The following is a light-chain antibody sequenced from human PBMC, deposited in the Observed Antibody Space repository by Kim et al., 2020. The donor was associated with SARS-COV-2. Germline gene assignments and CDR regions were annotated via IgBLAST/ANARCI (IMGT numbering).Light chain of an antibody. CDR3: QKYNSAPRT. V-gene: IGKV1-27*01. CDR1: QSISIY. J-gene: IGKJ1*01. CDR2: AAS. Sequence: ASVGDRVTLTCRASQSISIYLAWYQQKPGKAPRLLIYAASALHTGVPSRFSGSGSGTDFTLTISSLQPEDVAPYYCQKYNSAPRTFGQGTKVDIK.